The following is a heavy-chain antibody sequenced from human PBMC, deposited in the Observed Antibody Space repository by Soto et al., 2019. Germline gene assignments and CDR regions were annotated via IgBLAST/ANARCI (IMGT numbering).Heavy chain of an antibody. Sequence: SETLSLTCTVPGGSISSYYWSWIRQPPGKGLEWIGYIYYSGSTNYNPSLKSRVTISVDTSKNQFSLKLSSVAAADTAVYYCARALPGGMDVWGQGTTVTVSS. J-gene: IGHJ6*02. CDR1: GGSISSYY. V-gene: IGHV4-59*01. CDR3: ARALPGGMDV. CDR2: IYYSGST.